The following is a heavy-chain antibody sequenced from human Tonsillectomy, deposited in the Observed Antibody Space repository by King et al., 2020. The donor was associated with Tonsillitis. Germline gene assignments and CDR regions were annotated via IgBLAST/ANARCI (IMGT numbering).Heavy chain of an antibody. CDR1: GGPISSGDYY. CDR3: ARTQIGGELAAFDI. V-gene: IGHV4-30-4*01. D-gene: IGHD1-1*01. Sequence: QLQESGPGLVKPSQTLSLTCTVSGGPISSGDYYWSWIRQPPGKGLEWIGYIYYRGSTYYNPSLKSRVTISVDTSKNQFSLKLSSVTAADTAVYYCARTQIGGELAAFDIWGQGTMVTGSS. CDR2: IYYRGST. J-gene: IGHJ3*02.